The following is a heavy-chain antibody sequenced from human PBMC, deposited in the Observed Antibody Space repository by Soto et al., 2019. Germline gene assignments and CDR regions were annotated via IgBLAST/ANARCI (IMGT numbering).Heavy chain of an antibody. D-gene: IGHD2-2*02. CDR2: MHSTGTS. CDR1: GAFVSGSF. J-gene: IGHJ3*01. CDR3: ARSGNTFERVV. Sequence: PSETLSLTCSVSGAFVSGSFWSWIRQPPGKGLEYIGFMHSTGTSNYNSSLKSRVSVSVDTSKNQISLNLKSVTAEDTAVYYCARSGNTFERVVW. V-gene: IGHV4-59*02.